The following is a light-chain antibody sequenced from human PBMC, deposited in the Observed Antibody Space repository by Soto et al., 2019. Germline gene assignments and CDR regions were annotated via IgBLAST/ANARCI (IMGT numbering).Light chain of an antibody. J-gene: IGLJ2*01. V-gene: IGLV2-14*03. CDR1: SSDVGTYDY. CDR2: DVT. Sequence: QSALTQPASVSGSPGQSITISCTGTSSDVGTYDYVSWYQQHPAKAPKLMIYDVTNRPSGVSNRFSGSKSGNTASLTISGLQAEDEADYYCSSYTTSSTLIFGGGTKVTVL. CDR3: SSYTTSSTLI.